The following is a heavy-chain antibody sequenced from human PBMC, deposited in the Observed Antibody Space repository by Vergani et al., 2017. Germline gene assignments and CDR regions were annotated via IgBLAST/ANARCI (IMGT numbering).Heavy chain of an antibody. CDR1: GFTVSSNY. Sequence: EVQLVESGGGLVQPGGSLRLSCAASGFTVSSNYMSWVRQAPGKGLEWVSVIYSGGSTYYADSVKGRFTISRDNAKNSLYLQMNSLRAEDTAVYYCARETNDYVWGYYFDYWGQGTLVTVSS. CDR3: ARETNDYVWGYYFDY. D-gene: IGHD3-16*01. V-gene: IGHV3-53*01. CDR2: IYSGGST. J-gene: IGHJ4*02.